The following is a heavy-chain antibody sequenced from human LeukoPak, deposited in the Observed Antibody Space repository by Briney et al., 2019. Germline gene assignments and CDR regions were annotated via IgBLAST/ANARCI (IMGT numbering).Heavy chain of an antibody. J-gene: IGHJ4*02. Sequence: ASVKVSCKASGYIFTNYGISWVRQAPGQGLEWMGWISAYNGNTNYAQKLQGRVTMTTDTSTSTAYMELRSLRSDDTAVYYCARVVLDHYYDSSGYLGTLDYWGQGTLVTVSS. CDR2: ISAYNGNT. CDR3: ARVVLDHYYDSSGYLGTLDY. V-gene: IGHV1-18*01. D-gene: IGHD3-22*01. CDR1: GYIFTNYG.